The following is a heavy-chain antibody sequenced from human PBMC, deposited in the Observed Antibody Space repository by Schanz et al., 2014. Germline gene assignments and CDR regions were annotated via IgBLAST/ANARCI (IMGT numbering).Heavy chain of an antibody. V-gene: IGHV3-48*01. CDR3: ARDRRNADLDD. J-gene: IGHJ4*02. CDR1: GITFSSHS. Sequence: VQLVDSGGGLVKPGGSLRLSCTASGITFSSHSFNWVRQAPGKGLEWISYITYNGGTIYYADSVKGRFTISRDNAKNSLYLEMNSLRAEDTALYYCARDRRNADLDDWGQGTLVTVSS. D-gene: IGHD1-1*01. CDR2: ITYNGGTI.